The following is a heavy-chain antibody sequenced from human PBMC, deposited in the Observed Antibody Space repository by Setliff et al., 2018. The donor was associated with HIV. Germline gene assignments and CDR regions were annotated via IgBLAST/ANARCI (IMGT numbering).Heavy chain of an antibody. D-gene: IGHD5-18*01. CDR3: AKVDSYAGKNFDY. J-gene: IGHJ4*02. CDR2: ISGSGANI. Sequence: GGSLRLSCAASGFTFSSYGMSWVRQAPGKGLEWVSSISGSGANIYYAASVKGRFTISRDNSKNTLYLQMNSLSAEDTAVYYCAKVDSYAGKNFDYWGQGTLVTVSS. CDR1: GFTFSSYG. V-gene: IGHV3-23*01.